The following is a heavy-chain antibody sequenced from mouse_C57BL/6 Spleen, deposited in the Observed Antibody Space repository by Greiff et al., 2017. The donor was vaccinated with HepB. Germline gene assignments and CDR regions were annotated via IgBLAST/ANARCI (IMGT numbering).Heavy chain of an antibody. CDR2: IYPRSGNT. CDR3: ARLSLRGRTYYAMDY. J-gene: IGHJ4*01. CDR1: GYTFTSYG. V-gene: IGHV1-81*01. Sequence: QVQLQQSGAELARPGASVKLSCKASGYTFTSYGISWVKQRTGQGLEWIGEIYPRSGNTYYNEKFKGKATLTADKSSSPAYMELRSLTSEDSAVYVCARLSLRGRTYYAMDYWGQGTSVTVSS. D-gene: IGHD1-1*01.